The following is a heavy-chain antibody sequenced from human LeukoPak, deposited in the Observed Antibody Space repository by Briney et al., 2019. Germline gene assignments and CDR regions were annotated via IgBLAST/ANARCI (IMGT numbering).Heavy chain of an antibody. V-gene: IGHV4-38-2*02. CDR2: IYQSGKT. CDR1: GYSISSGYY. Sequence: SETLSLTCSVSGYSISSGYYWGWIRQPPGKGLEWMAIIYQSGKTYCNPSLESRVTISVDTSKNQFPLKMNSMTAADTAMYYCARGLPGGQLSRYDYWGQGTLVTVSS. D-gene: IGHD6-13*01. J-gene: IGHJ4*02. CDR3: ARGLPGGQLSRYDY.